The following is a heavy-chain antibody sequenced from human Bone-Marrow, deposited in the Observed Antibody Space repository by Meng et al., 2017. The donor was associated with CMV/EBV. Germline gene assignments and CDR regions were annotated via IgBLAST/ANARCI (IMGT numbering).Heavy chain of an antibody. J-gene: IGHJ4*02. D-gene: IGHD2-2*01. CDR3: ARELPTVMPFDY. CDR1: GFTFSSYW. CDR2: ISFDGSNK. V-gene: IGHV3-30-3*01. Sequence: GGSLRLSCAASGFTFSSYWMSWVRQAPGKGLEWVAVISFDGSNKYYADSVKGRFTISRDNSKNTLYLQMNSLRVEDTAVYYCARELPTVMPFDYWGLGTLVTVSS.